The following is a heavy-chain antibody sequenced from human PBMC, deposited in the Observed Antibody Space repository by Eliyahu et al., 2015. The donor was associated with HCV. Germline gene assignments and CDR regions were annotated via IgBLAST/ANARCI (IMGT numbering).Heavy chain of an antibody. D-gene: IGHD1-14*01. CDR2: ISWNSGII. V-gene: IGHV3-9*01. CDR3: VKDRYPSPSGAFDI. J-gene: IGHJ3*02. Sequence: EVQLVESGGGLVQPGRSPRLSCAASGFTFDDYALHWVRQAPGKGLEWVSGISWNSGIIRYADSVKGRFTISRDNAKNSLHLQMNSLRLEDTALYYCVKDRYPSPSGAFDIWGQGTMVTVSS. CDR1: GFTFDDYA.